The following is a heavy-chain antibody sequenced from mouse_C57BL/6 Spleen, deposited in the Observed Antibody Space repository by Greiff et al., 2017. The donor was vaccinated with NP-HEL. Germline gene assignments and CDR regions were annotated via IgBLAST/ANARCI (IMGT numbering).Heavy chain of an antibody. CDR3: ARGDGYHFDY. CDR1: GYAFTNYL. V-gene: IGHV1-54*01. D-gene: IGHD2-3*01. J-gene: IGHJ2*01. CDR2: INPGSGGT. Sequence: QVQLQQSGAELVRPGTSVKVSCKASGYAFTNYLIEWVKQRPGQGLEWIGVINPGSGGTNYNEKFKGKATLTADKSSSTAYMQLSSLTSEDSAVYFCARGDGYHFDYWGQGTTLTVSS.